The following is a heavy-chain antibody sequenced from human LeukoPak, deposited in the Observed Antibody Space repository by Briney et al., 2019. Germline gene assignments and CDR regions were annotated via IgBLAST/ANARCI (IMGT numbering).Heavy chain of an antibody. J-gene: IGHJ5*02. CDR1: GGTFSSYA. V-gene: IGHV1-69*06. Sequence: ASVKLSCKASGGTFSSYAISWVRQAPGQGLEWMGGIIPIFGTANNAQKFHGRVTITADKSTSTAYMELSSLRSEDTAVYYCASSHDYGDYVRWFDPWGQGTLVTVSS. D-gene: IGHD4-17*01. CDR2: IIPIFGTA. CDR3: ASSHDYGDYVRWFDP.